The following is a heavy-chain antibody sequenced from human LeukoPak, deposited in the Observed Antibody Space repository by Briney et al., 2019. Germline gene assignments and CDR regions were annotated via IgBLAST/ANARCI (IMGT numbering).Heavy chain of an antibody. J-gene: IGHJ4*02. D-gene: IGHD3-22*01. Sequence: GGSLRLSCAASGFTFSSYAMSWVRQAPGKGLEWVSAISGSGGSTYYADSVKGRFTISRDNSKNTLYLQMNSLRAEDTAVYYCAKDPYYDSSGYYYGLLYWGQGTLVTVSS. CDR1: GFTFSSYA. CDR3: AKDPYYDSSGYYYGLLY. V-gene: IGHV3-23*01. CDR2: ISGSGGST.